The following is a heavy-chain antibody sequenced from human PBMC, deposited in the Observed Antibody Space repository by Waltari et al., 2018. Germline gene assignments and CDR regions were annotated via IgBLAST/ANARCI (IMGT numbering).Heavy chain of an antibody. D-gene: IGHD3-10*01. CDR1: GFTFSSYS. CDR2: SSSSSSTI. CDR3: ASVMVQGAARYYGMDV. J-gene: IGHJ6*02. Sequence: EVQLVESGGGLVQPGGSLRLSCAASGFTFSSYSMNWVRQAPGKGLEWVSYSSSSSSTIYYADSVKGRFTISRDNAKNTLYLQMNSLRAEDTAVYYCASVMVQGAARYYGMDVWGQGTTVTVSS. V-gene: IGHV3-48*04.